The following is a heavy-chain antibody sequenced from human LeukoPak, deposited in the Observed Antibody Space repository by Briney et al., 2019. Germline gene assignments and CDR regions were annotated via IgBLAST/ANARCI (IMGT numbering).Heavy chain of an antibody. V-gene: IGHV3-11*01. Sequence: GGSLRLSCAASGFTLSDYYMSWIRQAPGKGLEWISYVSSSGYTIYYADSVKGRFTISRDNAKNSLYLQMNSLRAEDTAIYYCERCGSGWYQVDYWGQGTLVTVSS. CDR3: ERCGSGWYQVDY. CDR2: VSSSGYTI. J-gene: IGHJ4*02. D-gene: IGHD6-19*01. CDR1: GFTLSDYY.